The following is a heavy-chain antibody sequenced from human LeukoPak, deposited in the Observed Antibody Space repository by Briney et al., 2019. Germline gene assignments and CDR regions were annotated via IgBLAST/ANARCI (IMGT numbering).Heavy chain of an antibody. CDR3: ARDSKVVVAANLFDY. D-gene: IGHD2-15*01. J-gene: IGHJ4*02. CDR2: INPSGGST. V-gene: IGHV1-46*01. CDR1: GCTFTSYY. Sequence: ASVKVSCKASGCTFTSYYMHWVRQAPGQGLEWMGIINPSGGSTSYAQKFQGRVTMTRDTSTSTVYMELSSLRSEDTAVYYCARDSKVVVAANLFDYWGQGTLVTVSS.